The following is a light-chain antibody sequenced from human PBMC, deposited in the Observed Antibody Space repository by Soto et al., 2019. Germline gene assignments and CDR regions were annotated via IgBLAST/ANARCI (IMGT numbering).Light chain of an antibody. CDR1: QGISSY. V-gene: IGKV1-9*01. CDR2: AAS. J-gene: IGKJ4*01. Sequence: DIQLTQSPSFLSASVGDRVTITCRASQGISSYLDWYQQKPGKAPNFLIYAASTLQSGVPSRFSGSGSGTEFTLTISSLQSEDFATYYCQQLNSYPLIFGGGTKVEIK. CDR3: QQLNSYPLI.